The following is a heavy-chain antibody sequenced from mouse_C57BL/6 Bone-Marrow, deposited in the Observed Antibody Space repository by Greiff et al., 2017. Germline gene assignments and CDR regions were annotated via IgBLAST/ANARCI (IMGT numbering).Heavy chain of an antibody. J-gene: IGHJ1*03. Sequence: DVKLVESGGDLVKPGGSLKLSCAASGFTFSSYGMSWVRQTPDKRLEWVATISSGGSYTYYPDSVKGRFTISRDNAKNTLYLQMSSLKSEDTAMYYCARRRIPHWYFDVWGTGTTVTVSS. CDR2: ISSGGSYT. V-gene: IGHV5-6*02. CDR3: ARRRIPHWYFDV. CDR1: GFTFSSYG.